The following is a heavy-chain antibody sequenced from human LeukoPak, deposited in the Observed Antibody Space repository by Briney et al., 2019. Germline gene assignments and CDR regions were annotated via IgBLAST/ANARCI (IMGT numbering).Heavy chain of an antibody. D-gene: IGHD3-3*01. CDR1: GGSISSGGYY. V-gene: IGHV4-30-2*01. Sequence: PSETLSLTCTVSGGSISSGGYYWSWIRQPPGKGLEWIGYIYHSGSTYYNPSLKSRVTISVDRSKNQFSLKLSSVTAADTAVYYCARDGDSLNWFDPWGQGTLVTVSS. CDR3: ARDGDSLNWFDP. CDR2: IYHSGST. J-gene: IGHJ5*02.